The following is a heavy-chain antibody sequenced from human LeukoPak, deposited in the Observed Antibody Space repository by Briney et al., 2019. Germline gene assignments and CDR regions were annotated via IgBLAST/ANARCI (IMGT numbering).Heavy chain of an antibody. D-gene: IGHD3-10*01. J-gene: IGHJ6*02. CDR2: ISYDGSNK. CDR3: ARDVAGCGMDV. Sequence: PGGSLRLSCAASGFTFSSYAMYWVRQAPGKGLEWVAVISYDGSNKYYADSVKGRFTISRDNSKNTLYLQMNSLRAEDTAVYYCARDVAGCGMDVWGQGTTATVSS. V-gene: IGHV3-30-3*01. CDR1: GFTFSSYA.